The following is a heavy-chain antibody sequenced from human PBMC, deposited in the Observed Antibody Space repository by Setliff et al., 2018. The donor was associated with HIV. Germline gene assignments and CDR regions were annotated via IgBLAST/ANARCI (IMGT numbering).Heavy chain of an antibody. CDR3: ARGATGNLEALDI. D-gene: IGHD6-13*01. CDR2: IDPTDSYI. CDR1: GYIFTSNW. Sequence: ESLKISCKGSGYIFTSNWISWVRQMPGKGLEWMGRIDPTDSYINYSPSLQGHVTISADKSISTAYLQWNTLKASDTAIYYCARGATGNLEALDIWGQGTMVTVSS. V-gene: IGHV5-10-1*01. J-gene: IGHJ3*02.